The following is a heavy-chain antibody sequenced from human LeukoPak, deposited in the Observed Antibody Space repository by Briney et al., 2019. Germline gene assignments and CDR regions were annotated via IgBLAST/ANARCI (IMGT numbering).Heavy chain of an antibody. CDR1: GFTFKIYT. V-gene: IGHV3-23*01. CDR3: VGTFTVFGVVATIA. J-gene: IGHJ4*02. CDR2: ISYSGDNRGGNT. D-gene: IGHD3-3*01. Sequence: PGGSLRLSCAAFGFTFKIYTMNWVRQAPGKGLEWLSSISYSGDNRGGNTYYADFVRGRFSISRDTSQNTVFLQMSSLRVDDTAAYYCVGTFTVFGVVATIAWGQGTLVTVSS.